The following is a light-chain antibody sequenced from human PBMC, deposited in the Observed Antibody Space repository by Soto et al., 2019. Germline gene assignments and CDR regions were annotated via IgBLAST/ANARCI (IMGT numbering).Light chain of an antibody. Sequence: DIVLTQSPGTLSLSPGERATLSCRASQSVGNNYLAWYQQKPGQAPRLLIYDASNRATGIPDRFSGSGSGTDFTLTINGLEPEDFAVYYCQQCATSPLTFGQGTRVEIK. CDR1: QSVGNNY. CDR2: DAS. V-gene: IGKV3-20*01. CDR3: QQCATSPLT. J-gene: IGKJ1*01.